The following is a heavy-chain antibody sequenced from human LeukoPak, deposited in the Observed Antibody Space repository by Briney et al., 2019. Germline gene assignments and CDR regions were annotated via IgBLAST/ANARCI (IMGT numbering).Heavy chain of an antibody. V-gene: IGHV1-2*02. J-gene: IGHJ5*02. Sequence: ASVKVSCKASGYTFTSYDINWVRQAPGQGLEWMGWMNPNSGGTNYAQKFQGRVTMTRDTSISTAYMELSRLRSDDTAVYYCARAKQNDWFDPWGQGTLVTVSS. CDR3: ARAKQNDWFDP. D-gene: IGHD1-1*01. CDR2: MNPNSGGT. CDR1: GYTFTSYD.